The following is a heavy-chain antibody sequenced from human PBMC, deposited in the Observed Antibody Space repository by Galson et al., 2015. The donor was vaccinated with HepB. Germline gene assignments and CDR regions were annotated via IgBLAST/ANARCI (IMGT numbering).Heavy chain of an antibody. J-gene: IGHJ6*02. D-gene: IGHD2-2*01. CDR2: ISAYNGNT. V-gene: IGHV1-18*01. Sequence: SVKVSCKASGYTFTSYDINGVRQAPGQGLEWMGWISAYNGNTNYAQKLQGRVTMTTDTSTSTAYMELRSLRSDDTAVYYCARDSRGYCSSTSCYLGYYYYGMDVWGQGTTVTVFS. CDR3: ARDSRGYCSSTSCYLGYYYYGMDV. CDR1: GYTFTSYD.